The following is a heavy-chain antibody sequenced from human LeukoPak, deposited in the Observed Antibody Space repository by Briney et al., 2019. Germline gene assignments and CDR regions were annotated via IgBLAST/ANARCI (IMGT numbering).Heavy chain of an antibody. J-gene: IGHJ4*02. CDR3: ASSPVTSSIAAVDN. V-gene: IGHV4-39*01. Sequence: PSETLSLTCTVSGGSISSSSYYWGCIRQPPGKGLEWIGSMHYSGSTYYNPSLKSRVTISVDTSKNQFSLKLGSVTAADTAVYYCASSPVTSSIAAVDNWGQGTLVTVSS. CDR2: MHYSGST. CDR1: GGSISSSSYY. D-gene: IGHD6-13*01.